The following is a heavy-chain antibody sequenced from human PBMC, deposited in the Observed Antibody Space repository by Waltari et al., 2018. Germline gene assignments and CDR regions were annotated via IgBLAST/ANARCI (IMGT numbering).Heavy chain of an antibody. D-gene: IGHD2-15*01. CDR1: GYTFTGYY. J-gene: IGHJ3*02. CDR2: INPNSGGT. Sequence: QVQLVQSGAEVKKPGASVKVSCSASGYTFTGYYMHWVRQAHGQGLEWMGWINPNSGGTNYAQKFQGRVTMTRDTSISTAYMELSRLRSDDTAVYYCAREGTDIVVVVAATLGDAFDIWGQGTMVTVSS. V-gene: IGHV1-2*02. CDR3: AREGTDIVVVVAATLGDAFDI.